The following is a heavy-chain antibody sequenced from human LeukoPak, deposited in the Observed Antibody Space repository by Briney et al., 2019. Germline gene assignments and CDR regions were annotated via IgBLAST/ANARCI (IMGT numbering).Heavy chain of an antibody. V-gene: IGHV4-34*01. CDR1: GGSFSGYY. Sequence: SETLSLTCAVYGGSFSGYYWSWIRQPPGKGLEWIGEINHSGSTNYNPSLKSRVTISVDTSKNQFSLKLSSVTAADTAAYYCARETAAGTGRTIRLFDYWGQGTLVTVSS. CDR3: ARETAAGTGRTIRLFDY. D-gene: IGHD6-13*01. CDR2: INHSGST. J-gene: IGHJ4*02.